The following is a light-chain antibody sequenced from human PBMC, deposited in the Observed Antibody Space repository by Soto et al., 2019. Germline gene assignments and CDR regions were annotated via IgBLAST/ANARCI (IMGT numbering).Light chain of an antibody. CDR2: GAS. CDR1: QSVNNNY. V-gene: IGKV3-20*01. Sequence: EIVLTQSPGTLSLSPGERATLSCRTSQSVNNNYLAWYQHKPGQAPRLLIYGASSRATGIPDRFSGSGSGTDFTLSISRLEPEDFAVYYCQQYSSLWTFGQGTKVDIK. J-gene: IGKJ1*01. CDR3: QQYSSLWT.